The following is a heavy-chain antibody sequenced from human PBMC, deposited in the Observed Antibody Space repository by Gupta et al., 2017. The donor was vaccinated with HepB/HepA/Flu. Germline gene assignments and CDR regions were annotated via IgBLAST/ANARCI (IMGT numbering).Heavy chain of an antibody. CDR1: GFTFSSYE. CDR2: ISSRGSTI. J-gene: IGHJ4*02. D-gene: IGHD1-26*01. V-gene: IGHV3-48*03. CDR3: AREASGSWSFYFDY. Sequence: EVQLVESGGGLVQPGGALRLSCAASGFTFSSYEMTWARQAPGKGLEWVSYISSRGSTIYYGDSVKGRFTTSRDNAKNSLYLQMNSLRAEDTAVYYCAREASGSWSFYFDYWGQGTLVTVSS.